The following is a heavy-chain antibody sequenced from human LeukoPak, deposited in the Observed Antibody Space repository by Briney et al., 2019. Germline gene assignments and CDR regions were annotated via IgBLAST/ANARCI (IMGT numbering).Heavy chain of an antibody. CDR1: GFTFSSYG. D-gene: IGHD1-26*01. CDR2: IWYDGSNK. J-gene: IGHJ5*02. V-gene: IGHV3-33*06. Sequence: PGGSLRLSCAASGFTFSSYGMHWVRQAPGKGLEWVAVIWYDGSNKYYADYVKGRFTISRNNSKNTLYLQMNSLRAEDTAVYYCAKDWEDAIDPWGQGTLVTVSS. CDR3: AKDWEDAIDP.